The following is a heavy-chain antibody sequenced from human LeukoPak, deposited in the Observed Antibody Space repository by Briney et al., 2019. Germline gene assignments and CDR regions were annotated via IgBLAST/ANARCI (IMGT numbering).Heavy chain of an antibody. CDR3: VRGYSFGPYGMDV. V-gene: IGHV3-64D*09. CDR1: GFPFSSYA. D-gene: IGHD2-15*01. J-gene: IGHJ6*02. CDR2: ISDSGGST. Sequence: GRSLRLSCSASGFPFSSYAMHWSRKAPGKGLEYVSAISDSGGSTYYADSVKGRFTISRDNSKNTLYLQMSSLRAEDTAVYFCVRGYSFGPYGMDVWGQGTTVTVSS.